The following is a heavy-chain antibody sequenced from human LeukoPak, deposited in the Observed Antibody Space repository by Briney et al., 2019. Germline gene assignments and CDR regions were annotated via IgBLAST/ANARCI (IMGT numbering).Heavy chain of an antibody. V-gene: IGHV4-4*09. CDR1: GGSISSYY. D-gene: IGHD7-27*01. Sequence: TSETLSLTCTVSGGSISSYYWSWIRQPPGKGLEWIGYIHTSGSTNYNPSLKSRVTISVDTSKNQLSLKLSSVTAADTAVYYCARLSRPTGEYYYYMDVWGKGTTVTVSS. J-gene: IGHJ6*03. CDR2: IHTSGST. CDR3: ARLSRPTGEYYYYMDV.